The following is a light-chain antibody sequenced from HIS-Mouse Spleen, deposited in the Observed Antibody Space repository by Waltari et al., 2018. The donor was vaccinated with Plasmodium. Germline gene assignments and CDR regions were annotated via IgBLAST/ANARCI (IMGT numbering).Light chain of an antibody. Sequence: SYELTQPPSVSVSPGQTARITCSGDALPKKYAYWYQQKSGQAPVLGIYEDSKRPSGTPERCSGASSGTMATLTISGAQVGDEADYYCYSTDSSGNHRVFGGGTKLTVL. CDR2: EDS. CDR3: YSTDSSGNHRV. J-gene: IGLJ3*02. V-gene: IGLV3-10*01. CDR1: ALPKKY.